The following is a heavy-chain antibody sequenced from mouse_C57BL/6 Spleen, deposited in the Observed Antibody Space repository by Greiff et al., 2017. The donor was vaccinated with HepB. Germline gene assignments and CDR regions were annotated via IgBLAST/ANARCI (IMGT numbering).Heavy chain of an antibody. Sequence: EVKLVESGGGLVQPGGSMKLSCVASGFTFSNYWMNWVRQSPEKGLEWVAQIRLKSDNYATHYAESVKGRFTISRDDSKSSVYLQMNNLRAEDTGIYYCTVLYYDYGDFDVWGTGTTVTVSS. D-gene: IGHD2-4*01. J-gene: IGHJ1*03. CDR3: TVLYYDYGDFDV. V-gene: IGHV6-3*01. CDR2: IRLKSDNYAT. CDR1: GFTFSNYW.